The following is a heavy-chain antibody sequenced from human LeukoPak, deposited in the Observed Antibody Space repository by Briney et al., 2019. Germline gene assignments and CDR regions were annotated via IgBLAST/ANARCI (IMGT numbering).Heavy chain of an antibody. V-gene: IGHV4-34*01. J-gene: IGHJ4*02. CDR3: ARGGVDYGGVGGYFDY. CDR1: GGSFSGYY. CDR2: ISHGGIT. D-gene: IGHD4-23*01. Sequence: SETLSLTCAVYGGSFSGYYWSWIRQPPGEGLEWIGEISHGGITHYNPSLKSRVTISVDTSKNQFSLKLSSVTAADTAVYYCARGGVDYGGVGGYFDYWGQGILVTVSS.